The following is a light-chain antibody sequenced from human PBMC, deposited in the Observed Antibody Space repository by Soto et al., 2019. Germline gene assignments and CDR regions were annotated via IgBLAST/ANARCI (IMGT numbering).Light chain of an antibody. Sequence: ETVMTQSPATLSVSPGERATLSCWASQSVTNKLAWYQQKPGQAPRLLMYDAATRANGIPARFSGSGSGTEFTLTISSLQSEDCAVYYCQQYNNWPRTFGQGTKVDIK. CDR3: QQYNNWPRT. J-gene: IGKJ1*01. CDR2: DAA. CDR1: QSVTNK. V-gene: IGKV3-15*01.